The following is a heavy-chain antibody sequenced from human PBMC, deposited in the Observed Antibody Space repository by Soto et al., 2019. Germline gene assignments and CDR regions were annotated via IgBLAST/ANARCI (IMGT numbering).Heavy chain of an antibody. V-gene: IGHV3-23*01. J-gene: IGHJ4*02. CDR1: GFIFDNYA. Sequence: EVKLLESGGGLVPPGASARLSCITSGFIFDNYAMSWVRQSPGRGLEXVAAISGSGHGTVYTQSVQGRFIISRDKSKKTLFLQMNNLRDEDTAVYYCAKGRYFDTSGGCANYWGLGTLVSVSA. CDR2: ISGSGHGT. CDR3: AKGRYFDTSGGCANY. D-gene: IGHD3-22*01.